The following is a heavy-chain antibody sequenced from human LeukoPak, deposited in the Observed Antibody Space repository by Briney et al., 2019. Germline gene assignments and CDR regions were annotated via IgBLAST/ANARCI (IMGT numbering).Heavy chain of an antibody. Sequence: ASVKVSCKASGYTFTSYGISWVRQAPGQGLEWMGWINPNSGGTNYAQKFQGRVTMTRDTSISTAYMELSRLRSDDTAVYYCARGALLRFLEDLPRYWGQGTLVTVSS. V-gene: IGHV1-2*02. D-gene: IGHD3-3*01. CDR1: GYTFTSYG. J-gene: IGHJ4*02. CDR2: INPNSGGT. CDR3: ARGALLRFLEDLPRY.